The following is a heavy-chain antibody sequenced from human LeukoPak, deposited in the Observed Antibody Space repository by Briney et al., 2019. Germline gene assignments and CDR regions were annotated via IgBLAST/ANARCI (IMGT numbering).Heavy chain of an antibody. D-gene: IGHD3-22*01. CDR3: ARRGYYDSSGYLNY. CDR1: GGSISSSSYY. V-gene: IGHV4-39*01. Sequence: SETLSLTCTVSGGSISSSSYYWGWIRQPPGKGLEWIGSIYYSGSTYYNPSLKSRVTISVDTSKNQFSLKLSSVTAADTAVYYCARRGYYDSSGYLNYWGQGTLVIVSS. CDR2: IYYSGST. J-gene: IGHJ4*02.